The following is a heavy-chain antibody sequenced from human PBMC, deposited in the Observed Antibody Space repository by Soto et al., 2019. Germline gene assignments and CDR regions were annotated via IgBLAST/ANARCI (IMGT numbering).Heavy chain of an antibody. Sequence: PSETLSLTCTVSGASISSGGYQWTWIRQRPGKGLEWIGYIFYSGITDYNPSLRSPVTISVHTSENQFSLKLSSVTAADTAVYYCARGGNWNSETNWFDPWGQGTLVTVSS. D-gene: IGHD1-7*01. CDR1: GASISSGGYQ. V-gene: IGHV4-31*01. CDR2: IFYSGIT. J-gene: IGHJ5*02. CDR3: ARGGNWNSETNWFDP.